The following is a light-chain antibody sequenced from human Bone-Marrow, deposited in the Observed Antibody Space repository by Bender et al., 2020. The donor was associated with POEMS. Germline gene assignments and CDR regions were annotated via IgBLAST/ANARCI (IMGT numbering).Light chain of an antibody. Sequence: SFELTQPPSVSVSPGQTARITCSGYALPQQYAYWYQQKPGQAPVLIIYKDTERPSGIPDRFSGSRSGTSASLAISGLQSEDEADYYCAVWDDSLNGWVFGGGTKLTVL. J-gene: IGLJ3*02. CDR2: KDT. V-gene: IGLV3-25*02. CDR1: ALPQQY. CDR3: AVWDDSLNGWV.